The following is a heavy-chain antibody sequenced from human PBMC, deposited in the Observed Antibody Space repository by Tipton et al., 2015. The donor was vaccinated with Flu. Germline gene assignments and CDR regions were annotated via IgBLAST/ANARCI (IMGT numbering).Heavy chain of an antibody. CDR3: ARDFGDDSTGYYGLDV. CDR2: IYSGGFT. D-gene: IGHD3-22*01. Sequence: CAASGFTVSNHYMNWVRQAPGKGLEWVSVIYSGGFTYYADSVKGRFTISRDKSRNTLYLQMNSLRADDTAVYYCARDFGDDSTGYYGLDVWGQGTMVTVSS. V-gene: IGHV3-53*01. J-gene: IGHJ3*01. CDR1: GFTVSNHY.